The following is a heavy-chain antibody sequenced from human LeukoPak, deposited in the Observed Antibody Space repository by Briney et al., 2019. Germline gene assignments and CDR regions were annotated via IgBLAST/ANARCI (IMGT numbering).Heavy chain of an antibody. CDR1: GYTFTGYY. D-gene: IGHD3-3*01. CDR3: ARGDFWSGYYEYFQH. J-gene: IGHJ1*01. Sequence: ASVTVSCKASGYTFTGYYMHWVRRAPGQGLEWMGWINPNSGGTNYAQKFQGRVTMTRDTSISTAYMELSRLRSDDTAVYYCARGDFWSGYYEYFQHWGQGTLVTVSS. V-gene: IGHV1-2*02. CDR2: INPNSGGT.